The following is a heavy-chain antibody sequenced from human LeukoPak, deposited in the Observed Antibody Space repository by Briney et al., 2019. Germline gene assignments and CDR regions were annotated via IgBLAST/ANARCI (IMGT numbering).Heavy chain of an antibody. D-gene: IGHD3-22*01. CDR3: ARGNTMAVVAKPPRDAFDI. V-gene: IGHV1-18*01. CDR2: ISAYNGNT. J-gene: IGHJ3*02. CDR1: GYTFTNCA. Sequence: GASVKVSCKASGYTFTNCAISWVRQAPGQGLEWMGWISAYNGNTNYAQKLQGRVTMTTDTSTSTAYMELSSLRSEDTAVYYCARGNTMAVVAKPPRDAFDIWGQGTMVTVSS.